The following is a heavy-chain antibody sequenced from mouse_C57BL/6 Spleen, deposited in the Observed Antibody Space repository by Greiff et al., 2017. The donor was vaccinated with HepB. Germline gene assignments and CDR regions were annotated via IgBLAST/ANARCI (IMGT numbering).Heavy chain of an antibody. CDR2: ISSGSSTI. D-gene: IGHD2-1*01. Sequence: EVMLVESGGGLVKPGGSLKLSCAASGFTFSDYGMHWVRQAPEKGLEWVAYISSGSSTIYYADTVKGRFTISRDNAKNTLFLQMTSLRSEDTAMYCCARGGNYVLFYAMDYWGQGTSVTVSS. J-gene: IGHJ4*01. V-gene: IGHV5-17*01. CDR1: GFTFSDYG. CDR3: ARGGNYVLFYAMDY.